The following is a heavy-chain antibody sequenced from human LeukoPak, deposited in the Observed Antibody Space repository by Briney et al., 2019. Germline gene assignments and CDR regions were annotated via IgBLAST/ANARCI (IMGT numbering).Heavy chain of an antibody. V-gene: IGHV1-69*13. Sequence: GASVKVSCKASGGTFSSYAISWVRQAPGQGLEWMGGIIPIFGTANYAQKFQGRVTITADESTSTAYMELSSLRSEDTAVYYCARGNPHCSSTSCYTKYFQHWGQGTLVTVSS. D-gene: IGHD2-2*02. J-gene: IGHJ1*01. CDR3: ARGNPHCSSTSCYTKYFQH. CDR1: GGTFSSYA. CDR2: IIPIFGTA.